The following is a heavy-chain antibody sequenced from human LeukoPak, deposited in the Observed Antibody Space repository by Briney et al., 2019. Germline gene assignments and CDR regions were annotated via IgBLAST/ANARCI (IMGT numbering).Heavy chain of an antibody. D-gene: IGHD4-11*01. CDR3: ARQDSSTVPFDY. CDR2: IYYSGST. V-gene: IGHV4-39*07. CDR1: GGSISSSSYY. Sequence: PSETLSLTCTVSGGSISSSSYYWGWIRQPPGKGLEWIGSIYYSGSTYYNPSLKSRVTISVDTSKNQFSLKLSSVTAADTAVYYCARQDSSTVPFDYWGQGTLVTVSS. J-gene: IGHJ4*02.